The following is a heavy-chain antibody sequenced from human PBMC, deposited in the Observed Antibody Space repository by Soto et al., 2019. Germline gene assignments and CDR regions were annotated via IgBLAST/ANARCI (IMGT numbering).Heavy chain of an antibody. Sequence: LTCAVSGDSISSDKWWSWVRQPPGKGLEWVSGITGNGHNTYYAESVKGRFTISRDNSKNTLYLQMDSLRAEDAAEYYCASHQGIYKYYFDYWGQGTLVTVSS. CDR3: ASHQGIYKYYFDY. D-gene: IGHD1-1*01. J-gene: IGHJ4*02. CDR1: GDSISSDK. V-gene: IGHV3-23*01. CDR2: ITGNGHNT.